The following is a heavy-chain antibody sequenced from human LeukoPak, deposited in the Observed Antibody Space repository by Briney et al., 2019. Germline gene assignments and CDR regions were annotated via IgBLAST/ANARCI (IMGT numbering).Heavy chain of an antibody. CDR3: ATDAYSYGGETDY. Sequence: PSETLSLTCTVSGGSISSGGYYWSWIRQHPGKGLEWIGYIYYSGSTYYNPSLKSRVTISVDTSKNQFSLKLSSVTAADTAVYYCATDAYSYGGETDYWGQGTLVTVSS. D-gene: IGHD5-18*01. CDR2: IYYSGST. V-gene: IGHV4-31*03. J-gene: IGHJ4*02. CDR1: GGSISSGGYY.